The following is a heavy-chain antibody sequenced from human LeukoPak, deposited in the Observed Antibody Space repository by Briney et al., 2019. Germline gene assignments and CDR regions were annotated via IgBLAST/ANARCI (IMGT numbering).Heavy chain of an antibody. CDR2: IYHSGST. J-gene: IGHJ6*03. CDR3: ARGRWRRHSYYYYMDV. Sequence: SETLSLTCTVSGYSISSGYYWGWIRQPPGKGLEWIGSIYHSGSTYYNPSLKSRVTLSVDTSKNQFSLKLSSVTAADTAVYYCARGRWRRHSYYYYMDVWGKGTTVTVSS. D-gene: IGHD3-3*01. CDR1: GYSISSGYY. V-gene: IGHV4-38-2*02.